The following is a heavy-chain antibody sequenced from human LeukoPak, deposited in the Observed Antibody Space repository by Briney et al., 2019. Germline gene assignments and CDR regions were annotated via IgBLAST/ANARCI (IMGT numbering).Heavy chain of an antibody. D-gene: IGHD3-16*01. V-gene: IGHV4-59*01. CDR2: IYYSGST. Sequence: PSETLSLTRSVSGGAISSYYWSWILQPPGKGLEWIGYIYYSGSTNYNPSLKSRVTISVDTSKNQFSLKLSSVTAADTAVYYCARDYGRPWGDNWYFDLWGRGTLVTVSS. J-gene: IGHJ2*01. CDR3: ARDYGRPWGDNWYFDL. CDR1: GGAISSYY.